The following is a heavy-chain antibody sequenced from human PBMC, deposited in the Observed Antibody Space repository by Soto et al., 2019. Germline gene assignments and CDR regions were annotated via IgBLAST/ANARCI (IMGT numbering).Heavy chain of an antibody. J-gene: IGHJ4*02. CDR2: IIYSGTTT. V-gene: IGHV3-23*01. CDR1: GFTFSSHA. CDR3: AKRFTLFGEVKFSPDFDY. Sequence: VQLLESGGGLVQPEVSLRLSCAASGFTFSSHAMSWVRQAPGKGLQWVAAIIYSGTTTNYATAVEGRFTISRDNSKNTLYLQMNSLRVEDTAIYYCAKRFTLFGEVKFSPDFDYWFQGTLVTVSS. D-gene: IGHD3-3*01.